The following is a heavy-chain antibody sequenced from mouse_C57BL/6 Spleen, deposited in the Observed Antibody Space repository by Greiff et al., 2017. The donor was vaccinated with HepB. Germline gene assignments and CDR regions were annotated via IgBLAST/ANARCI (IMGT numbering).Heavy chain of an antibody. CDR1: GYTFTSYW. V-gene: IGHV1-52*01. D-gene: IGHD1-1*01. CDR3: ARITTVVATPNYFDY. Sequence: QVQLQQPGAELVRPGSSVKLSCKASGYTFTSYWMHWVKQRPIQGLEWIGNIDPSDSETHYNQKFKDKATLTVDKSSSTAYMQLSSLTSEDSAVYYCARITTVVATPNYFDYWGQGTTLTVSS. J-gene: IGHJ2*01. CDR2: IDPSDSET.